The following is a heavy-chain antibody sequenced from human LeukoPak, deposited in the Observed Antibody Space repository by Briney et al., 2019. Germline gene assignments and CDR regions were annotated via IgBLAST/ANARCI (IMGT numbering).Heavy chain of an antibody. D-gene: IGHD6-13*01. J-gene: IGHJ6*02. CDR3: ARVLSSTTYGMDV. CDR2: IIPILGIA. Sequence: SVKVSCKASGGTFSSYAISWVRQAPGQGLEWMGRIIPILGIANYAQKFQGRVTITVDKSTSTAYMELSSLRSEDTAVYYCARVLSSTTYGMDVWGQGTTVTVSS. CDR1: GGTFSSYA. V-gene: IGHV1-69*04.